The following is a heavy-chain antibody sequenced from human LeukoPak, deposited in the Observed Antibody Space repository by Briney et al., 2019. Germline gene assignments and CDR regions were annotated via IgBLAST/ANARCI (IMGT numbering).Heavy chain of an antibody. J-gene: IGHJ3*02. D-gene: IGHD1-26*01. CDR2: IIPIFGTA. CDR3: ARGGSYYNAFDI. CDR1: GGTFSSYA. Sequence: SVKVSCKASGGTFSSYAISWVRQAPGQGLEWMGGIIPIFGTANCAQKFQGRVTITADKSTSTAYMELSSLRSEDTAVYYCARGGSYYNAFDIWGQGTMVTVSS. V-gene: IGHV1-69*06.